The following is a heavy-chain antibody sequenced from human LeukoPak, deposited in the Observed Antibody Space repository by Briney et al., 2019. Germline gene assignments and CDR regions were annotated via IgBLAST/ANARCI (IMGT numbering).Heavy chain of an antibody. J-gene: IGHJ4*02. D-gene: IGHD5-12*01. CDR1: GGSISGTDYY. V-gene: IGHV4-30-4*01. CDR3: AGRGYAIGN. Sequence: SETLSLTCSVSGGSISGTDYYWSWIRQPPGKGLEWIGYIHHSGSTSYNPSLKSRFTISVDTSMNQFSLKLTSLTAAHTAVYFRAGRGYAIGNSGQGTLVTASS. CDR2: IHHSGST.